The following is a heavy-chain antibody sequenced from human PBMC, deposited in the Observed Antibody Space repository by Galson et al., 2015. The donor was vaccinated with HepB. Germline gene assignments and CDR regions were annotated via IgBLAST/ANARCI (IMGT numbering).Heavy chain of an antibody. D-gene: IGHD3-22*01. CDR3: ARGAPPLAGYYYDSSDGSFDY. CDR2: ISYDGSNK. Sequence: SLRLSCAASGFTLSSYAMHWVRQAPGKGLERVAVISYDGSNKYYADSVKGRFTISRDNSKNTLYLQMNSLRAEDTAVYYCARGAPPLAGYYYDSSDGSFDYWGQGTLVTVSS. V-gene: IGHV3-30*04. CDR1: GFTLSSYA. J-gene: IGHJ4*02.